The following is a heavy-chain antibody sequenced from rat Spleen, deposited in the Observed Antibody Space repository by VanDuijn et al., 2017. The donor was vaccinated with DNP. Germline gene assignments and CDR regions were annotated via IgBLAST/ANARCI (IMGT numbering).Heavy chain of an antibody. V-gene: IGHV5-7*01. CDR3: ARDNYAGYY. J-gene: IGHJ2*01. CDR1: GFTFSDYD. D-gene: IGHD1-11*01. Sequence: EVQLVESGGGLVQPGRSLKLSCATSGFTFSDYDMAWVRQAPKKGLEWVVTINYDGSRTYYRDSVKGRFTISRDNAKSTLYLQMNSLRSEDTATYYCARDNYAGYYWGHGVMVTVSS. CDR2: INYDGSRT.